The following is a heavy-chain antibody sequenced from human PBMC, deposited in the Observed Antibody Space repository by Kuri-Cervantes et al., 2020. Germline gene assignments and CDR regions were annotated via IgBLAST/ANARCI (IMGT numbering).Heavy chain of an antibody. CDR2: ISKDGDNK. V-gene: IGHV3-30*01. J-gene: IGHJ4*02. CDR3: ARTPEMAIYFDY. Sequence: GESLKISCAASGFTFSSYAMHWVRQAPGKGLEWVALISKDGDNKYHADSVKGRFTISRDNSKKTLYLQMNSLRAEDTAVYYCARTPEMAIYFDYWGQGTLVTVSS. D-gene: IGHD5-24*01. CDR1: GFTFSSYA.